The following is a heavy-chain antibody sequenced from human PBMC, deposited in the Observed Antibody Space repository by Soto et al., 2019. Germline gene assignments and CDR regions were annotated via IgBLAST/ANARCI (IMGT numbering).Heavy chain of an antibody. CDR2: ISSSSSYI. CDR1: GFTFSSYS. D-gene: IGHD1-1*01. CDR3: ARDNLGLYGMDV. Sequence: PGGSLRLSCAASGFTFSSYSMNRVRQAPGKGLEWVSSISSSSSYIYYADSVKGRFTISRDNAKNSLYLQMNSLRAEDTAVYYCARDNLGLYGMDVWGQGTTVTVSS. V-gene: IGHV3-21*01. J-gene: IGHJ6*02.